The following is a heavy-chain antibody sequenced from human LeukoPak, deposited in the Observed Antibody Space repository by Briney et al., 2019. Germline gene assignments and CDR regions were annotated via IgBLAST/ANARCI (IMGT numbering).Heavy chain of an antibody. Sequence: SETLSLTCTVSGGSISSYYWSWIRQPPGKGLEWIGRIYTSGSTNYNPSLKSRVTMSVDTSKNQFSLKLSSVTAADTAVYYCARGCSSTSCYTGGDWFDPWGQGTLVTVSS. J-gene: IGHJ5*02. CDR1: GGSISSYY. V-gene: IGHV4-4*07. CDR3: ARGCSSTSCYTGGDWFDP. CDR2: IYTSGST. D-gene: IGHD2-2*02.